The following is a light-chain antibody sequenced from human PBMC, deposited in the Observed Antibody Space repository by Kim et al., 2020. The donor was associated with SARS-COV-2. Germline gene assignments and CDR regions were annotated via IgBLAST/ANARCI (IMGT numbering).Light chain of an antibody. J-gene: IGLJ2*01. Sequence: SSELTQDPAVSVDLGQTVRITCQGDSLRSYYATWYQQKPGQAPILVIYDKNNRPSGIPDRFSGSSSGNTASLTITGTQAGDEADYYCNSRDSNDHVVFGGGTQLTVL. V-gene: IGLV3-19*01. CDR1: SLRSYY. CDR3: NSRDSNDHVV. CDR2: DKN.